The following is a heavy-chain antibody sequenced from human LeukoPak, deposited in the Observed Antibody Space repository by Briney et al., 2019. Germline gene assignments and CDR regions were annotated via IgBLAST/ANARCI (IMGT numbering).Heavy chain of an antibody. CDR2: IWYDGSK. V-gene: IGHV3-33*01. J-gene: IGHJ4*02. CDR1: GFTFSSYG. Sequence: GRSLRLSCAASGFTFSSYGMHWVRQAPGKGLEWVAVIWYDGSKYYADSVKGRFTISRDNSKNTLYLQMNSLRAEDTAVYYCARGKWELLYCFDYWGQGTLVTISS. CDR3: ARGKWELLYCFDY. D-gene: IGHD1-26*01.